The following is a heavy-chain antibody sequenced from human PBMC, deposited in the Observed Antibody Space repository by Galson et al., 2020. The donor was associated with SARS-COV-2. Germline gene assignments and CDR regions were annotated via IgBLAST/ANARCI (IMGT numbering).Heavy chain of an antibody. J-gene: IGHJ5*02. V-gene: IGHV1-24*01. CDR1: GYTLTELS. CDR2: FDPEDGET. Sequence: ASVKVSCKVSGYTLTELSMHWVRQAPGKGLEWMGGFDPEDGETIYAQKFQGRVTMTEDTSTDTAYMELSSLRSEDTAVYYCATAPGIAAAGRTNWFYPWGQGTLVTVSS. CDR3: ATAPGIAAAGRTNWFYP. D-gene: IGHD6-13*01.